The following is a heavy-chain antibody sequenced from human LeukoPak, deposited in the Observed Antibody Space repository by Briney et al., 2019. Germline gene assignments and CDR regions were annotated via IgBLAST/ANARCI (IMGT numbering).Heavy chain of an antibody. CDR1: GFTFSSYA. CDR2: ISGSGGST. D-gene: IGHD3-10*01. CDR3: ATGITMVRGVTPHDY. Sequence: PGGSLRLSCAASGFTFSSYAMSWVRQAPGKGLEWVSAISGSGGSTYYADSVKGRFTISRDNSKNTLYLQMNSLRAEDTAVYYCATGITMVRGVTPHDYWGQGTLVTVSS. J-gene: IGHJ4*02. V-gene: IGHV3-23*01.